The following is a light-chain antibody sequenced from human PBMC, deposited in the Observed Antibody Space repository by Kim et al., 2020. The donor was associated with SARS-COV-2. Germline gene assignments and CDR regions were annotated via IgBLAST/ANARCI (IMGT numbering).Light chain of an antibody. CDR1: QSIGSS. J-gene: IGKJ2*03. CDR3: HQSSSIPHVS. Sequence: VTPQEKDTITYRASQSIGSSLHWYQQKPDQSPKLLSKYASQSFSGVPSRFSGSGSGTDFTLTINRLEAEDAATYYCHQSSSIPHVSFGQGTKLEI. V-gene: IGKV6-21*01. CDR2: YAS.